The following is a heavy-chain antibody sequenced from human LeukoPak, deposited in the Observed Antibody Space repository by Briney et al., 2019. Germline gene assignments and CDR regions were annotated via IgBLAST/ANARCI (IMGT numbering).Heavy chain of an antibody. V-gene: IGHV1-69*05. Sequence: GSSVKVSCKASGGTFSSYAISWVRQAPGQGLEWMGRIIPIFGTANYAQKFQGRVTITTDESTGTAYTELSSLRSEDTAVYYCARGSLWFGELLLDYWGQGTLVTVSS. CDR3: ARGSLWFGELLLDY. CDR2: IIPIFGTA. D-gene: IGHD3-10*01. CDR1: GGTFSSYA. J-gene: IGHJ4*02.